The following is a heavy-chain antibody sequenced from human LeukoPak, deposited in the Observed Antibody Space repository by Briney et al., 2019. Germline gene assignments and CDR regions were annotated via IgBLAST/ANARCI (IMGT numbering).Heavy chain of an antibody. CDR3: ARDPSSGWYNPHYFDS. Sequence: PGGSLRLSCAASGFTFSTYSMNWVRLAPGKGLEWVSSISSSSSYIFYADSVKGRFTISRDNAKNSLYLQMNSLRAEDTAVYYCARDPSSGWYNPHYFDSWGQGTLVTVSS. V-gene: IGHV3-21*01. CDR1: GFTFSTYS. J-gene: IGHJ4*02. CDR2: ISSSSSYI. D-gene: IGHD6-19*01.